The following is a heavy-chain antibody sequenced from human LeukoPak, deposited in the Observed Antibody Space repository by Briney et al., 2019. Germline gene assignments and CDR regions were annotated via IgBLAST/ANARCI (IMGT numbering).Heavy chain of an antibody. CDR3: AKSYSTSRYGALGS. V-gene: IGHV3-23*01. CDR1: GFTFSDYA. CDR2: ITGSGGTT. D-gene: IGHD6-13*01. J-gene: IGHJ4*02. Sequence: GESLRLSCTASGFTFSDYAINWVRQVPGKGLQWVSVITGSGGTTYYTESVRGRFTISRDNSKNTLYLEMNSLRAEDTAVYFCAKSYSTSRYGALGSWGQGTLVSVSS.